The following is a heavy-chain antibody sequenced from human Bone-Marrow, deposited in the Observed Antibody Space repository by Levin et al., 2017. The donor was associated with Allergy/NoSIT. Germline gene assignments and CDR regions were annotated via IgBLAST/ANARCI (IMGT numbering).Heavy chain of an antibody. CDR1: GFTFSSYA. CDR3: AKSLQQLVSGSGWFDP. V-gene: IGHV3-23*01. D-gene: IGHD6-13*01. Sequence: GGSLRLSCAASGFTFSSYAMSWVRQAPGKGLEWVSAISGSGGSTYYADSVKGRFTISRDNSKNTLYLQMNSLRAEDTAVYYCAKSLQQLVSGSGWFDPWGQGTLVTVSS. CDR2: ISGSGGST. J-gene: IGHJ5*02.